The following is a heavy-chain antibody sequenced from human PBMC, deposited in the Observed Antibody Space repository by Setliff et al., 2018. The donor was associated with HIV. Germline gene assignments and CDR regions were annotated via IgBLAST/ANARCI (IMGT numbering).Heavy chain of an antibody. Sequence: PSETLSLTCTVSGGSISSGSYYWSWIRQPAGKGLEWIGHIYTSGSTNYNPSLKSRVTISVDTSKNQFSLKLSSVTAADTAVYYCARNYDWFDPWGQGTLVTVSS. D-gene: IGHD1-7*01. CDR1: GGSISSGSYY. CDR3: ARNYDWFDP. V-gene: IGHV4-61*09. J-gene: IGHJ5*02. CDR2: IYTSGST.